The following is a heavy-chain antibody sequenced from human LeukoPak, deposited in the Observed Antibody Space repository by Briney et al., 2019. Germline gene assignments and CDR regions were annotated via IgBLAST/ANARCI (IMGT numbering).Heavy chain of an antibody. V-gene: IGHV4-59*01. CDR2: IYYSGST. Sequence: PSETLSLTCTVSGGSISSNYWSWIRQPPGKGLEWIGYIYYSGSTDYNPSLKSRVTISVDTSKNQFSLTLRSVTAADTAVYYCAREQQQLAYYYYXMDXWGKGXTVTV. J-gene: IGHJ6*03. CDR3: AREQQQLAYYYYXMDX. CDR1: GGSISSNY. D-gene: IGHD6-13*01.